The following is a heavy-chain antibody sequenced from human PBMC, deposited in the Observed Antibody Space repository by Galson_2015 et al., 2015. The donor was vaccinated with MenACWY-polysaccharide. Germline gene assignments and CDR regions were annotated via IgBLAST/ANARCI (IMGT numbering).Heavy chain of an antibody. V-gene: IGHV5-51*01. J-gene: IGHJ3*01. Sequence: SGAEVKKPGDSLKISCKGSGYNFNTHWIAWLRQMPGKGLEWMAIMWPDESDIRYRPSLQGQFTISADASVNTAYLQWSSLSASDTAIYYCARGPSSGYYFLGFDVWGQGTRVIVSS. CDR3: ARGPSSGYYFLGFDV. CDR1: GYNFNTHW. CDR2: MWPDESDI. D-gene: IGHD3-22*01.